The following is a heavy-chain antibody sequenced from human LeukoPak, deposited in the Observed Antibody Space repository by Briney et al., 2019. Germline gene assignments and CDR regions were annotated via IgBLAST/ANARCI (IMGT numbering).Heavy chain of an antibody. CDR2: INHGGNT. V-gene: IGHV4-34*01. CDR1: GGAFSGYY. J-gene: IGHJ4*02. Sequence: SETLSLTCGVYGGAFSGYYWSWIRQPPGKGMEWIGEINHGGNTNYKPSLKSRVTMSVDTSKNEFSLKLTSVTAADTAVYFCARGVIDKSSGGYFNSWGQGTPVTVSS. D-gene: IGHD3-10*01. CDR3: ARGVIDKSSGGYFNS.